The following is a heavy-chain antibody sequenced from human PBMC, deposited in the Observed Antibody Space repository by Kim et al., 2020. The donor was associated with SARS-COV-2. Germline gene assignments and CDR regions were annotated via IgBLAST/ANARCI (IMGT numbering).Heavy chain of an antibody. CDR1: GFTFHNYA. V-gene: IGHV3-23*01. D-gene: IGHD2-21*01. Sequence: GGSLRLSCAVSGFTFHNYAMTWVRQAPGKGLEWISAISVTTDTTFYADSVQGRFTISTDKSETTLYLKMNNLLPEDTAVYYCAKSGDAGVGGDSRYSDYWGQGTQVTVSA. CDR3: AKSGDAGVGGDSRYSDY. CDR2: ISVTTDTT. J-gene: IGHJ4*02.